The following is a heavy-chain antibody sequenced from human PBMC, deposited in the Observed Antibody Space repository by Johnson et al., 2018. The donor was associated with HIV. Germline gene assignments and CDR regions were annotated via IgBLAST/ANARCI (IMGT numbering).Heavy chain of an antibody. CDR1: GFIFSDSY. Sequence: QVQLVESGGGLVKPGGSLRLSCAASGFIFSDSYMTWIRQAPGKGLELVSYISSRGTTIYDADSVRGRFTISRDNAKKSLYLQMSSLRAEDTAVYYCATSMGESDACDIWGQGTMVTVSS. CDR2: ISSRGTTI. V-gene: IGHV3-11*04. CDR3: ATSMGESDACDI. D-gene: IGHD2/OR15-2a*01. J-gene: IGHJ3*02.